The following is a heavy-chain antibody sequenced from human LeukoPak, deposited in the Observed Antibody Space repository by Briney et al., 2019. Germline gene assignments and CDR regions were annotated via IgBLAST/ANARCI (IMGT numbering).Heavy chain of an antibody. CDR2: INAGNGNT. V-gene: IGHV1-3*01. J-gene: IGHJ3*02. Sequence: ASVKVSCKASGYDFTSYAMHWVRQAPGQRLEWMGWINAGNGNTKYSQKFQDRVTVTRDTSTSTAYMELSSLRSEDTAVYYCAKDEKGYYHDTSAYPDAFDIWGQGTMVTVSS. CDR1: GYDFTSYA. CDR3: AKDEKGYYHDTSAYPDAFDI. D-gene: IGHD3-22*01.